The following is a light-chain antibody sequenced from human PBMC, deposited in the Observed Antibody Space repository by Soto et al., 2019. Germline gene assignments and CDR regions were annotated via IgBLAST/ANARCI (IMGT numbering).Light chain of an antibody. Sequence: QSALTQPASVSGSPGQSITISCTGTSSDVGSYNLVSWYQQHPGKAPKLMIYEGSKRPSGVSNRFSGSKSGNTASLTISGLQAEDEADYYCSSYSSGSTLGVFGTGTKLTVL. CDR2: EGS. J-gene: IGLJ3*02. CDR1: SSDVGSYNL. CDR3: SSYSSGSTLGV. V-gene: IGLV2-14*02.